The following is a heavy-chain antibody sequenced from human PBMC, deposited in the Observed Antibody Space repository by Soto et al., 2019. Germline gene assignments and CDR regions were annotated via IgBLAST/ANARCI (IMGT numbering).Heavy chain of an antibody. CDR1: GFTFSDYH. CDR2: IESRGRTI. Sequence: QVQLVESGGGLVKPGGSLRLSCAVSGFTFSDYHMSWIRQAPGKGLEWVSFIESRGRTISYADSVKGRFTISRDNANNSLFLQMNSLRAEDTAVYYCVRQAARNCFDFWGQGTLLTVSS. CDR3: VRQAARNCFDF. J-gene: IGHJ4*02. V-gene: IGHV3-11*01. D-gene: IGHD6-6*01.